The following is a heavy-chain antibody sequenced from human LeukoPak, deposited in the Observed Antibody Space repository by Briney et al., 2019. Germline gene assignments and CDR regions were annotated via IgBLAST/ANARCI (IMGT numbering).Heavy chain of an antibody. CDR1: GYTFTSYD. J-gene: IGHJ1*01. Sequence: ASVKVSCKASGYTFTSYDINWVRQATGQGLEWMGWMNPNSGNTGYAQKFQGRVTMTRNTSISTAYMELSSLRSEDTAVYYCARGLSGSYLSIEYFQHWGQGTLVTVSS. CDR2: MNPNSGNT. CDR3: ARGLSGSYLSIEYFQH. V-gene: IGHV1-8*01. D-gene: IGHD1-26*01.